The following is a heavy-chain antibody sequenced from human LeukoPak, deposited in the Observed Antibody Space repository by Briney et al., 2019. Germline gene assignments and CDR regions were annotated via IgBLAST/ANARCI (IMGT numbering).Heavy chain of an antibody. J-gene: IGHJ5*02. V-gene: IGHV3-15*01. D-gene: IGHD3-3*01. CDR3: TTRLDDFWSCYSGWFDP. CDR1: GFTFSNAW. CDR2: IKSKTDGGTT. Sequence: GGSLRLSCAASGFTFSNAWMSWFRQAPGKGLEWVGRIKSKTDGGTTDYAAPVKGRFTISRDDSKNTLYLQMNSLKTEDTAVYYCTTRLDDFWSCYSGWFDPWGQGTLVTVSS.